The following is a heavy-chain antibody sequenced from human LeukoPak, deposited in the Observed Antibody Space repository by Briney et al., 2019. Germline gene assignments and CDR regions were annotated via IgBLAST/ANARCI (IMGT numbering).Heavy chain of an antibody. V-gene: IGHV1-46*01. CDR3: AREDTAMVTAGDY. CDR1: GYTFTSYY. Sequence: ASVKVSCKASGYTFTSYYMHWLRQAPGQGLAWMGIINPSGGSTSYAQKFPGRVTMTRDTSTSTVYMELSSLRSEDTAVYYCAREDTAMVTAGDYWGQGTLVTVSS. J-gene: IGHJ4*02. CDR2: INPSGGST. D-gene: IGHD5-18*01.